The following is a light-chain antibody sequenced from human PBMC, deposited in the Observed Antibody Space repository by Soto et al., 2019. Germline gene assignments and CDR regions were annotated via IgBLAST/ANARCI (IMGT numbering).Light chain of an antibody. V-gene: IGKV1-5*01. CDR1: QSISSW. CDR2: DAS. Sequence: DLQMTQSPSTLSASVGDRVTITCRASQSISSWLAWYQQKPGKAPKLLIYDASSLESGVPSRFSCSGSGTEFTLTISSLQPDDFATYYCQQYNSYSTFGQGTKVEIK. J-gene: IGKJ1*01. CDR3: QQYNSYST.